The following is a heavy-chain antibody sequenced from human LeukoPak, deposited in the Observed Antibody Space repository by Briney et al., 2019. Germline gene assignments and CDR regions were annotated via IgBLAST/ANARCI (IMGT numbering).Heavy chain of an antibody. CDR3: ARDRVVNSKAPGGETVDY. CDR1: GYTFTTYG. D-gene: IGHD4-4*01. J-gene: IGHJ4*02. V-gene: IGHV1-18*01. CDR2: ISAYNGNT. Sequence: ASVKVSCKASGYTFTTYGISWVRQAPGQGLEWMGWISAYNGNTNYAQKLQGRVTMTTDTSTRTAYMELRSPRSDDTAVYYCARDRVVNSKAPGGETVDYWGQGTRVTVSS.